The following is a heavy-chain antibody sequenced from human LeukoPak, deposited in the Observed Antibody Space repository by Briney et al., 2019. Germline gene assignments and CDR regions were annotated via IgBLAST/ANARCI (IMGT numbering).Heavy chain of an antibody. Sequence: SVKVSCKASGGTFSSYAISWVRQAPGQGLEWMGRIIPILGIANYAQKFQGRVTITAGKSTSTAYMELSSLRSEDTAVYYCARLSVAEYFQHWGQGTLVTVSS. J-gene: IGHJ1*01. CDR2: IIPILGIA. CDR3: ARLSVAEYFQH. CDR1: GGTFSSYA. V-gene: IGHV1-69*04. D-gene: IGHD6-19*01.